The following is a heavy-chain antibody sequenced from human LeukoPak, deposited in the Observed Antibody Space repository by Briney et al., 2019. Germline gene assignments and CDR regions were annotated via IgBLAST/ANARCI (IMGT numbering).Heavy chain of an antibody. CDR2: IRYDGTIK. J-gene: IGHJ4*01. Sequence: PGGSLRLSCAASGFTFTDYGIHWVRQAPGKGLEWVAFIRYDGTIKYYADSVKGRFTISRDNSRNTLYLQMNSLRTEDTAVYYCAKEGTASKPSDLDYWGQEPWSPSPQ. V-gene: IGHV3-30*02. CDR1: GFTFTDYG. CDR3: AKEGTASKPSDLDY. D-gene: IGHD1-1*01.